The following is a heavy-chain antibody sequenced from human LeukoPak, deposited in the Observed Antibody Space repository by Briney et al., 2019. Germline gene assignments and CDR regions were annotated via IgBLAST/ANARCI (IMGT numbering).Heavy chain of an antibody. CDR1: GDSIRNYY. Sequence: SETLSLTCTVSGDSIRNYYWNWIRQAPGKALEWIGHIHHNGDTAYNFSLKSRVTISMDTSKNQFSLKLSSVTAADTAVYYCGRWGYFDSGNYFVVDYWGQGTVVTVSS. CDR2: IHHNGDT. V-gene: IGHV4-59*01. CDR3: GRWGYFDSGNYFVVDY. D-gene: IGHD3-22*01. J-gene: IGHJ4*02.